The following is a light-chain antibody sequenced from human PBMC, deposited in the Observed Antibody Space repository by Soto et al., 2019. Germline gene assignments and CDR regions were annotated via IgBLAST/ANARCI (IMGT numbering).Light chain of an antibody. V-gene: IGKV1-12*01. Sequence: DIQMTQSPSSVSASVGDRVTITCRASQDIGSWLAWYQQKPGKAPKILIYGASILQRGVPSRFSGSGSGPDFTLTISSLQPEYFATYYCQQTNSFLTITFGPGTKVDIK. CDR3: QQTNSFLTIT. CDR2: GAS. CDR1: QDIGSW. J-gene: IGKJ3*01.